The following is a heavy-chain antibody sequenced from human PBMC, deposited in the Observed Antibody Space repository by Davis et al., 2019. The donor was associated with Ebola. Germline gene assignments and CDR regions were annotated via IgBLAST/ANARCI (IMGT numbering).Heavy chain of an antibody. CDR2: IIPFLGIA. CDR1: AGTFSSYA. V-gene: IGHV1-69*10. CDR3: ARFGGGLYYYGMDV. Sequence: SAQVSCKASAGTFSSYATSWVRQAPGQGLEWMGGIIPFLGIANYAQKFQGRVTITADKSTSTAYMELSSLRSEDTAVYYCARFGGGLYYYGMDVWGQGTTVTVSS. D-gene: IGHD3-16*01. J-gene: IGHJ6*02.